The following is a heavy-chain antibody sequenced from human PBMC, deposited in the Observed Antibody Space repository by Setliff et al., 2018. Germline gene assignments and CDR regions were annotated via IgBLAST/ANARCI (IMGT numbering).Heavy chain of an antibody. V-gene: IGHV3-74*01. D-gene: IGHD3-10*01. CDR3: ARAYYYGSGSYRN. CDR2: VNSDGSTI. J-gene: IGHJ4*02. Sequence: GGSLRLSCAASGFTFVNYWMHWVRQAPGKGLVWVSRVNSDGSTIYYADSVKGRFTISRDNAKNSLYLQMNSLSAEDTAVYYCARAYYYGSGSYRNWGQGTLVTVSS. CDR1: GFTFVNYW.